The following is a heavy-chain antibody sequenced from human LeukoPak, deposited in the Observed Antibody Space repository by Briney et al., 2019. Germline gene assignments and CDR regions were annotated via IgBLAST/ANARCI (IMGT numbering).Heavy chain of an antibody. CDR1: GFTFSSYA. CDR2: ISGSGGST. V-gene: IGHV3-23*01. D-gene: IGHD3-22*01. J-gene: IGHJ4*02. CDR3: AKGSYYDSSGSFYFDY. Sequence: GGSLRLSCAASGFTFSSYAMSWVRQAPGKGLEWVSAISGSGGSTYYADSVKDRFTISRDNSKNTLYVQVNSLGTEDTAAYYCAKGSYYDSSGSFYFDYWGQGTLVTVSS.